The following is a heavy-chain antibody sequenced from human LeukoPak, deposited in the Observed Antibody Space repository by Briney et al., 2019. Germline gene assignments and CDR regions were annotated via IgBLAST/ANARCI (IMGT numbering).Heavy chain of an antibody. CDR2: INWNGGST. Sequence: PGGSLRLSCAASGFTFDDYGMSWVRQAPGKGLEWVSGINWNGGSTGYADSVKGRFTISRDNAKNSLYLQMNSLRAEDTAVYYCARGGYSYGRPYYYYMDVWGKGTTVTVSS. D-gene: IGHD5-18*01. J-gene: IGHJ6*03. V-gene: IGHV3-20*04. CDR3: ARGGYSYGRPYYYYMDV. CDR1: GFTFDDYG.